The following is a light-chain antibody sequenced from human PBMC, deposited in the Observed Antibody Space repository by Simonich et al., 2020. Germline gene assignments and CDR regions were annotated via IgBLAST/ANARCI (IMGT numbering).Light chain of an antibody. Sequence: DIVMTQSPDSLAVSLGERATINCKTSKSVLYSSNNKNYLAWYQQKPGHPPKLLIYWASTRKSGVPDRFSGSGSGTDFTLTISSLQAEDVAVYYCQQYYSTPYTFGQGTKLEIK. CDR3: QQYYSTPYT. CDR1: KSVLYSSNNKNY. V-gene: IGKV4-1*01. J-gene: IGKJ2*01. CDR2: WAS.